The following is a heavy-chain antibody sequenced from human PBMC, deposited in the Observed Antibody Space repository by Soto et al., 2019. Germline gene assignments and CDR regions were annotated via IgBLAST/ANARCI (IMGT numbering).Heavy chain of an antibody. J-gene: IGHJ6*02. CDR2: IIPIFGTA. Sequence: QVQLVQSGAEVKKPGSSVKVSCKASGGTFSSYAISWVRQAPGQGLEWMGGIIPIFGTANYAQKFQGRVTITADESTSTAYMELSSLRSEDTAVYYCARNGYCTNGVCSYVHYGMDVWGQGTTVTVSS. V-gene: IGHV1-69*12. D-gene: IGHD2-8*01. CDR1: GGTFSSYA. CDR3: ARNGYCTNGVCSYVHYGMDV.